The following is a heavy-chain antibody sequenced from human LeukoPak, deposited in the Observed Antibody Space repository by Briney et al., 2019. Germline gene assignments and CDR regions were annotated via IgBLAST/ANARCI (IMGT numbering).Heavy chain of an antibody. CDR2: INPNSGGT. D-gene: IGHD3-22*01. J-gene: IGHJ5*02. CDR1: GYTFTGYY. V-gene: IGHV1-2*02. Sequence: ASVKVSCKASGYTFTGYYMHWVRQAPGQGLEWMGWINPNSGGTNYAQKFQGRVTMTRDTSISTAYMELSRLRSDDTAVYYCARNYYDSSGYWDWFDPWGQGTLVTVSS. CDR3: ARNYYDSSGYWDWFDP.